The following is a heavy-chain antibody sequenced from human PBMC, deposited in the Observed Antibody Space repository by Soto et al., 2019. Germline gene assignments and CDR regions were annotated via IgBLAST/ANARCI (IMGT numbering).Heavy chain of an antibody. J-gene: IGHJ6*03. V-gene: IGHV3-23*01. D-gene: IGHD3-10*01. CDR1: GFTFSTYG. CDR3: VKFRGRAYPYYYMDV. CDR2: YGGSGGSR. Sequence: DVQLLESGGGLVQWGGSLRLSCVTSGFTFSTYGMTWVRQAPGKGLEWVSYGGSGGSRYYAESVKGRFTISRDNSKNTLSLEMNSLRAEDTATYYCVKFRGRAYPYYYMDVWGKGTTVPVSS.